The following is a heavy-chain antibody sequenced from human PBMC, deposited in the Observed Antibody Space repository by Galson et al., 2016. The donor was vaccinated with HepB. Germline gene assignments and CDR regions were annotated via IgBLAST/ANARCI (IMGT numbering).Heavy chain of an antibody. CDR1: GFTFSSYA. V-gene: IGHV3-23*01. J-gene: IGHJ4*02. CDR2: ISRSGSMT. CDR3: AKEYDY. Sequence: SLRLSCAASGFTFSSYAMSWVRQAPGKGLEWVSTISRSGSMTYYAASVKGRFTISRDNSKNTLYVQMNSLRVEDTSVYYCAKEYDYGGQGSLVTVSS.